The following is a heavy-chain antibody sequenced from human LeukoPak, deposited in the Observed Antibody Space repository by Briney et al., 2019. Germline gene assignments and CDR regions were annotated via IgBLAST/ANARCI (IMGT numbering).Heavy chain of an antibody. J-gene: IGHJ4*02. V-gene: IGHV4-39*07. CDR2: IYYSGST. D-gene: IGHD3-16*02. CDR1: GGSISSSSYY. Sequence: SSETLSLTCTVSGGSISSSSYYWGWIRQPPGKGLEWIGSIYYSGSTYYNPSLKSRVTISVDTSKNQFSLKLSSVTAEDTAVYYCARGASLAGDYWGQGTLVTVSS. CDR3: ARGASLAGDY.